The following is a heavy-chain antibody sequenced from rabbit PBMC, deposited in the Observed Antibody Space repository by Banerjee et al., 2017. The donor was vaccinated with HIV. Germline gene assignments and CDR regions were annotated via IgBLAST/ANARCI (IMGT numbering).Heavy chain of an antibody. V-gene: IGHV1S45*01. CDR2: IDTGSSGTT. CDR3: ASRTYTYAFAGYTYTSGL. J-gene: IGHJ3*01. CDR1: GFSFSSSYY. D-gene: IGHD6-1*01. Sequence: QQQLEESGGGLVKPGGTLTLTCKASGFSFSSSYYMCWVRQAPGKGLEWIACIDTGSSGTTYYASWAKGRFTISKPSSTTVTLQMTSLTAADTATYFCASRTYTYAFAGYTYTSGLWGQGTLVTVS.